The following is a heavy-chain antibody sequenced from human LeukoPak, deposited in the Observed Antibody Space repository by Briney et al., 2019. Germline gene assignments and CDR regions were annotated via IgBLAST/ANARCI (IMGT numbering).Heavy chain of an antibody. CDR3: AKDSSSFYYFDY. CDR1: GFTFDDYA. D-gene: IGHD6-13*01. J-gene: IGHJ4*02. V-gene: IGHV3-9*01. Sequence: GGSLRLSCAASGFTFDDYAMHWVRQAPGKGLEWVSGISWNSGSIGYADSVKGRFTISRDNAKNSLYLQMNSLRAEDTALYYCAKDSSSFYYFDYWGQGTLVTVSS. CDR2: ISWNSGSI.